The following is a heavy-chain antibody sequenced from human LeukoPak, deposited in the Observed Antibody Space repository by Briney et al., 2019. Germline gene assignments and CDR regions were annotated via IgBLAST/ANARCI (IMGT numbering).Heavy chain of an antibody. CDR2: INPNSGGT. CDR3: ARLGEPTREYYFDY. V-gene: IGHV1-2*02. J-gene: IGHJ4*02. CDR1: GYTFTGYY. D-gene: IGHD3-16*01. Sequence: PEASVKVSCKASGYTFTGYYMHWVRQAPGQGLEWMGWINPNSGGTNYAQKFQGRVTMTRDTSISTAYMELSRLRSDDTAVYYCARLGEPTREYYFDYWGQGTLVTVSS.